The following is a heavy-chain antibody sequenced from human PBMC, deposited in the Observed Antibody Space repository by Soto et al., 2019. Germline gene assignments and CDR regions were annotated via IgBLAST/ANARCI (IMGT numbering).Heavy chain of an antibody. CDR2: ISAYSVDT. J-gene: IGHJ6*02. D-gene: IGHD1-26*01. CDR3: AGGGGAIRGARDV. CDR1: GYRFETYA. Sequence: HVQLVQSGAEVKKPGASVKVSCKASGYRFETYAMTRVRQAPGQGLEWMGWISAYSVDTYSAQKFQDRLTMTKDTTTGTAYMELRSLMSDDAAVYYYAGGGGAIRGARDVWGQGTTGTVSS. V-gene: IGHV1-18*01.